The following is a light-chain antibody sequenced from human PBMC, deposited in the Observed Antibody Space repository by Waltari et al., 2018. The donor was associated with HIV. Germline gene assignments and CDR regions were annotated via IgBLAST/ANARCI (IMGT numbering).Light chain of an antibody. J-gene: IGKJ2*01. Sequence: DIQITQSPSSLSASVGDRVTITSRSSQNILSYLNWYQQKPGKAPKLLIYGASTLQGGVPSRFSGSGSGTDFTLSIGCLQPEDFATYFCQQSYSAPYTFGQGTKLEI. V-gene: IGKV1-39*01. CDR2: GAS. CDR1: QNILSY. CDR3: QQSYSAPYT.